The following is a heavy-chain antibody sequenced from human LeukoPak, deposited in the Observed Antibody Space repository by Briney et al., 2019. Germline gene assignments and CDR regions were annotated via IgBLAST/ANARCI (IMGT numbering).Heavy chain of an antibody. V-gene: IGHV4-59*01. CDR2: IYYSGST. J-gene: IGHJ4*02. D-gene: IGHD3-3*01. Sequence: SETLSLTCTVSGGSISSYYWSWIRQPPGKGLEWIGYIYYSGSTNYNPSLKSRVTILVDTSKNQFSLKLSSVTAADTAVYYCARGRTIFGVVTLDYWGQGTLVTVSS. CDR3: ARGRTIFGVVTLDY. CDR1: GGSISSYY.